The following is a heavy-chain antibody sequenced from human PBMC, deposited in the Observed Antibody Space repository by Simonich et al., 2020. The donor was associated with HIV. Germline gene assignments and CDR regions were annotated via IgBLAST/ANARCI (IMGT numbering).Heavy chain of an antibody. CDR2: INHSGST. D-gene: IGHD1-26*01. Sequence: QVQPQQWGAGLLKPSETLSLTCAVYGGSCSGYYWSWIRQPPGKGLEWMGEINHSGSTNYNPSLMSRVTISVDTSKNQFSLKLSSVTAADTAVYYCARGAEGATTQSYWGQGTLVTVSS. V-gene: IGHV4-34*01. J-gene: IGHJ4*02. CDR1: GGSCSGYY. CDR3: ARGAEGATTQSY.